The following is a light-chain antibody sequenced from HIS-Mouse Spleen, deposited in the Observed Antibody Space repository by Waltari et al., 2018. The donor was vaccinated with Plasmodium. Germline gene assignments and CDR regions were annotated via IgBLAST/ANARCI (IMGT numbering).Light chain of an antibody. Sequence: SYELTQPPSVPVSPGQTARITCSGDALPKKYAYWYQHKSSPAPVLVIYEDSKRPSGIPERLSGSSSGTIATLTISGAQVEDEADYYCYSTDSSGNHRVFGGGTKLTVL. CDR2: EDS. CDR3: YSTDSSGNHRV. CDR1: ALPKKY. J-gene: IGLJ3*02. V-gene: IGLV3-10*01.